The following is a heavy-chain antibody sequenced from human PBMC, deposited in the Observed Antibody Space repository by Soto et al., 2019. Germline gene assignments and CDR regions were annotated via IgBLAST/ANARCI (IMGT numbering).Heavy chain of an antibody. CDR1: GFTFSIAW. Sequence: GGSLRLSCAASGFTFSIAWMDWVRQAPGKGLEWVAVISYDGNNKFSADSVKGRFTISRDSTTQTLYLQMNSLRAEDTAVYYCARDHHFGSGSFAFDIWGQGTMVTVSS. J-gene: IGHJ3*02. CDR3: ARDHHFGSGSFAFDI. D-gene: IGHD3-10*01. CDR2: ISYDGNNK. V-gene: IGHV3-30-3*01.